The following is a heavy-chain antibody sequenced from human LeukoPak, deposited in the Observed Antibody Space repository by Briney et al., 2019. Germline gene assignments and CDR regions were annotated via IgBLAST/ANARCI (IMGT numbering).Heavy chain of an antibody. CDR2: IIPIFGTA. J-gene: IGHJ5*02. Sequence: SVKVSCKASGGTFSSYAISWVRQAPGQGLEWMGGIIPIFGTANYAQKFQGRVTITADESTSTAYMELSSLRSEDTAVYYCARVGSGSYYNDWFDPWGQGTLVTVSS. CDR3: ARVGSGSYYNDWFDP. V-gene: IGHV1-69*13. D-gene: IGHD3-10*01. CDR1: GGTFSSYA.